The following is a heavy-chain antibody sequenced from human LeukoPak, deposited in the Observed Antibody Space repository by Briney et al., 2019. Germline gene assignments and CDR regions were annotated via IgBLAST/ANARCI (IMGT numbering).Heavy chain of an antibody. D-gene: IGHD3-10*01. CDR1: GGSITNSFHY. Sequence: SETLSLTCTVSGGSITNSFHYWGWIRQPPGTGLEWIGSVYYTGGTYYNPSLKSRVTVSLDTSMQQFSLKLNSMTAADTAVYYCAREKVILYYGSGSYYGVDYWGQGTLVTVSS. J-gene: IGHJ4*02. CDR3: AREKVILYYGSGSYYGVDY. V-gene: IGHV4-39*02. CDR2: VYYTGGT.